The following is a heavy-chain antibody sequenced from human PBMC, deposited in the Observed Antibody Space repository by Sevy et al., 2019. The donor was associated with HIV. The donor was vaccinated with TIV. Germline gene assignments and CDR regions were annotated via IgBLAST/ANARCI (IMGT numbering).Heavy chain of an antibody. V-gene: IGHV7-4-1*02. D-gene: IGHD4-17*01. J-gene: IGHJ4*02. CDR1: GYTFTSYA. CDR2: INTNTGNP. CDR3: ARGEVYGDYEYYFDY. Sequence: ASVKVSCKASGYTFTSYAMNWVRQAPGQGLEWMGRINTNTGNPTYAQGFTGRFVFSLDTSVSTAYLQISSLKAEDTAVHYCARGEVYGDYEYYFDYWGQGTLVTVSS.